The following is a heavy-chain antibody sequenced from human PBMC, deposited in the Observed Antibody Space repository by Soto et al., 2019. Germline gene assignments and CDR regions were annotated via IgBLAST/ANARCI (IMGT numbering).Heavy chain of an antibody. Sequence: SETLSLTCSVSGGSISGSYWSWIRQSPGKGLEWLGYVYYTGSTNYSPSLRSRVSISVDTSKNEFSLRLSSVTAADTAVYFCARSVAAPGAHIDYWGQGTQVTVSS. D-gene: IGHD6-13*01. CDR2: VYYTGST. CDR1: GGSISGSY. CDR3: ARSVAAPGAHIDY. V-gene: IGHV4-59*01. J-gene: IGHJ4*02.